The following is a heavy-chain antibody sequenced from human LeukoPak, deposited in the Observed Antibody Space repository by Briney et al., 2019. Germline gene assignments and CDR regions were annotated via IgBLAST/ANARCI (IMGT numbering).Heavy chain of an antibody. CDR2: IYIGGSP. J-gene: IGHJ4*02. CDR1: GFTVTSTY. Sequence: GGSLRLSCAASGFTVTSTYMSWVRQAPAKGLEGVSVIYIGGSPYYADSVKSRFTISRDSSKNTVYLQMNSLRAEDTAVYYCARGGPFTGTISTPRASDYWGQGILVTVSS. D-gene: IGHD1-7*01. V-gene: IGHV3-66*01. CDR3: ARGGPFTGTISTPRASDY.